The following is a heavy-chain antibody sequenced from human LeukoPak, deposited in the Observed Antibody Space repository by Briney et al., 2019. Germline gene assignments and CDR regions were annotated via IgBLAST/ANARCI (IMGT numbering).Heavy chain of an antibody. V-gene: IGHV3-48*01. CDR1: GFSFSSFS. J-gene: IGHJ4*02. CDR2: ISSSGPTI. D-gene: IGHD4/OR15-4a*01. Sequence: GGSLRLSCAASGFSFSSFSMNWVRQAPGKGLEWISYISSSGPTIYYADSMKGRFTISRDNAKNSVFLQMNSLRAEDTAVYYCARLHGAYPFDYWGQGTLVTVSS. CDR3: ARLHGAYPFDY.